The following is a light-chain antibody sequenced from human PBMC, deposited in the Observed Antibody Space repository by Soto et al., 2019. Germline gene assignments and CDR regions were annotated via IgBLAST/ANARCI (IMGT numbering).Light chain of an antibody. Sequence: DIQMTQSPSTLSESVGDRVTITCRASQSISSWLAWYQQKPGKAPKLLIYKASSLESGVPSRFSGSGSGTEFTLTISSLQPDDFATYYCQQYKSYWYTFGQGTKLEIK. CDR1: QSISSW. CDR2: KAS. CDR3: QQYKSYWYT. V-gene: IGKV1-5*03. J-gene: IGKJ2*01.